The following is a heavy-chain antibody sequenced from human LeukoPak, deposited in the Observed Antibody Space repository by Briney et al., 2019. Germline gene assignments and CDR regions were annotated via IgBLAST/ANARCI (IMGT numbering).Heavy chain of an antibody. D-gene: IGHD3-10*01. CDR2: INHSGST. J-gene: IGHJ4*02. V-gene: IGHV4-34*01. CDR3: ARAPPDYYGSGSYFDY. CDR1: GGSFSGYY. Sequence: SETLSLTCAVYGGSFSGYYWSWIRQPPGKGPEWIGEINHSGSTNYNPSLKSRVTISVDTSKNQFSLKLSSVTAADTAVYYCARAPPDYYGSGSYFDYWGQGTLVTVSS.